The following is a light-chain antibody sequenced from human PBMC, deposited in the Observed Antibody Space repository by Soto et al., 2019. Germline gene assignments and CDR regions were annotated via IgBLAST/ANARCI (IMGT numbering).Light chain of an antibody. CDR2: GAS. CDR3: QQYGNSPWT. J-gene: IGKJ1*01. Sequence: EVVFTQSPGTLALSRGERATLSCRASQSVSSSYLAWYQHRPGQAPRLLIFGASSRATGIPDRFSGTGSGTDFTLTISRLEPEDFAVYYCQQYGNSPWTFGQGTKVDIK. V-gene: IGKV3-20*01. CDR1: QSVSSSY.